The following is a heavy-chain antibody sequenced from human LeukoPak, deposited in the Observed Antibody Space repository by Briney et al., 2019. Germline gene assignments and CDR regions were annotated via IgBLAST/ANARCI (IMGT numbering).Heavy chain of an antibody. CDR1: GFTFSSYA. D-gene: IGHD3-22*01. J-gene: IGHJ4*02. V-gene: IGHV3-30-3*01. CDR2: ISYDGSNK. Sequence: PGRSLRLSCAASGFTFSSYAMHWVRQAPGKGLEWVAVISYDGSNKYYADSVKGRFTISRDNSKNTLYLQMNSLRAEDTALYYCAKDPGTYYYDSTYYTGWGQGTLVTVS. CDR3: AKDPGTYYYDSTYYTG.